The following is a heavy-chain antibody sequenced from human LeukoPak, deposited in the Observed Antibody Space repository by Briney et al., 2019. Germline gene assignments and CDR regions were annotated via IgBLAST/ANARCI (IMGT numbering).Heavy chain of an antibody. J-gene: IGHJ6*02. CDR2: ISGSGSTI. CDR3: ARIHPYYYGSGSYLMGYYYFGMDV. D-gene: IGHD3-10*01. V-gene: IGHV3-48*03. Sequence: GGSLRLSCAVSGFTFSSYDMNWVRQAPGKGLEWISCISGSGSTIYDADSVKGRFTVSRDNAKNSLHLQMNSLRAEDTAVYYCARIHPYYYGSGSYLMGYYYFGMDVWGQGTTVTVSS. CDR1: GFTFSSYD.